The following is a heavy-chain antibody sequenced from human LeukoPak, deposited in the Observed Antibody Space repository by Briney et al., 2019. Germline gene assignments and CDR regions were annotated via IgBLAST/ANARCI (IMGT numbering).Heavy chain of an antibody. CDR3: ARDAHPGSSSSWTGFRYMDV. D-gene: IGHD6-13*01. V-gene: IGHV1-8*01. Sequence: ASVKVSCKASGYTFTSYDINWVRQATGQGLEWMGWMNPNSGNTGYAQKFQGRVTMTRNTSISTAYMELSSLRSEDTAVYYCARDAHPGSSSSWTGFRYMDVWGKGTTVTVSS. CDR2: MNPNSGNT. J-gene: IGHJ6*03. CDR1: GYTFTSYD.